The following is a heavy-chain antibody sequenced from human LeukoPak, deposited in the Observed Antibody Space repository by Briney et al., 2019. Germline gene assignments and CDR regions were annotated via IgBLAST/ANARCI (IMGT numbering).Heavy chain of an antibody. D-gene: IGHD3-10*01. CDR3: AKDLGGEGGSGFPGY. CDR1: EFTFSVYE. CDR2: ITSSGGTT. V-gene: IGHV3-48*03. J-gene: IGHJ4*02. Sequence: PGGSLRLSCAASEFTFSVYEMNWVRQAPGRGLEWVSYITSSGGTTHYTDSVKGRFTISRDNAKNSLYLQMNSLRAEDTAVYYCAKDLGGEGGSGFPGYWGQGTLVTVSS.